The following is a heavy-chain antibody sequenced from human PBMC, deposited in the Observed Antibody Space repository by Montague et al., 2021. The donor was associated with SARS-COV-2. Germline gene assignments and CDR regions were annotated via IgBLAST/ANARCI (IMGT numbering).Heavy chain of an antibody. CDR1: GFSLSTSGMC. CDR2: IDWDDDK. D-gene: IGHD5-12*01. J-gene: IGHJ4*02. V-gene: IGHV2-70*11. Sequence: PALVKPTQTLTLTCTFSGFSLSTSGMCVSWIRQPPGKALEWLARIDWDDDKYYSTSLKTRLTISKDTSKNQVVLTMTDMDPVGTATYYCARVTAGIVAYDYWGQGTLVTVSS. CDR3: ARVTAGIVAYDY.